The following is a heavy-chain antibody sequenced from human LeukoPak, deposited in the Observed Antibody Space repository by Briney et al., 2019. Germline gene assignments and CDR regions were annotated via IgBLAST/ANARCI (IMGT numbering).Heavy chain of an antibody. V-gene: IGHV3-74*01. CDR1: GFTFSSYW. CDR3: ARDYDFWSGYLGY. D-gene: IGHD3-3*01. CDR2: INSDGSST. Sequence: GGSLRLSCAASGFTFSSYWMHWVRQAPGKGLVWVSRINSDGSSTSYADSVKGRFTFSRDSAKNTVYLQMNSLRAEDTAVYYCARDYDFWSGYLGYWGQGTLVTVSS. J-gene: IGHJ4*02.